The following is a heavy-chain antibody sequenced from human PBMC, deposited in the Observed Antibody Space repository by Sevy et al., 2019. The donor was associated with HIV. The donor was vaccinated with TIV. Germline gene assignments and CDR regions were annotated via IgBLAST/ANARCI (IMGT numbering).Heavy chain of an antibody. J-gene: IGHJ4*02. CDR1: GYSISSGYY. D-gene: IGHD5-18*01. CDR2: FYLGGST. CDR3: VRLVTAVVYYFDY. Sequence: SETLSLTCTVSGYSISSGYYWGWIRQSPGKGLEWIGSFYLGGSTYYNPSLESRVTISPDSSKNQFSLKLNSVTAADTAVYFCVRLVTAVVYYFDYWGQGTLVTVSS. V-gene: IGHV4-38-2*02.